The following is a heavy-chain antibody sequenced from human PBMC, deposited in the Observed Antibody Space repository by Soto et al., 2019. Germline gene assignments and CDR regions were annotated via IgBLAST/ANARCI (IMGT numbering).Heavy chain of an antibody. D-gene: IGHD6-13*01. V-gene: IGHV3-30*03. CDR2: LANDESDQ. J-gene: IGHJ4*02. CDR3: ARSIGGSSYYPPDY. Sequence: QVQLVESGGGVVQPGGSLRLSCAASGFTFHGYGVHWVRQSPGEGLEWVAVLANDESDQYFADSVKGRFTISRDNSKNTLYLQLDSLRPEDTAVYYCARSIGGSSYYPPDYWGQGTLVTVSS. CDR1: GFTFHGYG.